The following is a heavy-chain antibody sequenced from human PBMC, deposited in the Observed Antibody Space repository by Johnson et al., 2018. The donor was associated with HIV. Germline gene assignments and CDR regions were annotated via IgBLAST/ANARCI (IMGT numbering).Heavy chain of an antibody. Sequence: VQLVESGGGVVQPGRSLRLSCAASGFTFDDYAMHWVRQAPGKGLEWVSGISWNSGSVGYADSVKGRFTISRDNAKNSLYLQMNSLRAEDTALYYCAKDIRRYSIARGAFDIWGQGTMVTVSS. CDR3: AKDIRRYSIARGAFDI. D-gene: IGHD6-13*01. CDR1: GFTFDDYA. J-gene: IGHJ3*02. V-gene: IGHV3-9*01. CDR2: ISWNSGSV.